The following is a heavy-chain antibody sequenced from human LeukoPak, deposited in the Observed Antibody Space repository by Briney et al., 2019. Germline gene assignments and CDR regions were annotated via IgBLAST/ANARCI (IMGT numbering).Heavy chain of an antibody. Sequence: SVKVSCKASEGTFSSYAISWVRQAPGQGLEWMGGIIPIFGTANYAQKFQGRVTITTDESTSTAYMELSSLRSEDTAVYYCARGLWAVPAVHMDVWGKGTTVTVSS. V-gene: IGHV1-69*05. D-gene: IGHD2-2*01. CDR2: IIPIFGTA. J-gene: IGHJ6*03. CDR3: ARGLWAVPAVHMDV. CDR1: EGTFSSYA.